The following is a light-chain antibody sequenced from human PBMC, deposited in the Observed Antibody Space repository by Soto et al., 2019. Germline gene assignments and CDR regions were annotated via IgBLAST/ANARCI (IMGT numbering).Light chain of an antibody. CDR3: QAYDDSVRVPV. V-gene: IGLV1-40*01. Sequence: QSVLTQPPSVSGAPGQKVSISCTGSNSNIGATYDVHWYQQFPGAAPKLLISANNRRPSGVPDRFSGSKSGASASLAISGLQTADEADYYCQAYDDSVRVPVFGGGTQLTVL. J-gene: IGLJ3*02. CDR2: ANN. CDR1: NSNIGATYD.